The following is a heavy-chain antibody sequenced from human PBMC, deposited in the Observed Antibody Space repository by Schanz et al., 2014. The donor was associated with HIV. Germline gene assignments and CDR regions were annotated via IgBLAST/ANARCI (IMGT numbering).Heavy chain of an antibody. V-gene: IGHV3-23*01. J-gene: IGHJ6*02. D-gene: IGHD1-7*01. CDR2: ISGSGSST. CDR1: GFMFRNYA. Sequence: VQLLESGGGLAQPGGSLRLSCVTSGFMFRNYAMSWVRQAPGKGLEWVSCISGSGSSTYFADSVKGRFTISRDNSKNTLYLQMNSLRAEDTAVYYCTKDRITGTTGVPYYYYGMDVWGQGTTVTVSS. CDR3: TKDRITGTTGVPYYYYGMDV.